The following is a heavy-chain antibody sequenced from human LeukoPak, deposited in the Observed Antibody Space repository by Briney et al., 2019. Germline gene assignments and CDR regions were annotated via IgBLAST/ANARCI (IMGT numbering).Heavy chain of an antibody. CDR1: GGSFSGYY. CDR3: ARDPYGFDH. Sequence: PPETPSPTCAVYGGSFSGYYGSWICQPPGKGLEWIGEINHSGSTNYNPSLKSRVTISVDTSKDQFSLKLSSVTAADTAVYYCARDPYGFDHWGQATMPTVSS. D-gene: IGHD3-10*01. V-gene: IGHV4-34*01. CDR2: INHSGST. J-gene: IGHJ4*02.